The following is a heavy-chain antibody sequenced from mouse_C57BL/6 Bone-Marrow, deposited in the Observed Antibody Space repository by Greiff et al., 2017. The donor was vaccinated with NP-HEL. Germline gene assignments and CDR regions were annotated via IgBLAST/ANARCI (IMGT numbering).Heavy chain of an antibody. D-gene: IGHD2-4*01. CDR3: VRSEGLRRGFAY. CDR2: IRSKSNNYAT. CDR1: GFSFTTYA. Sequence: EVMLVESGGGLVQPKGSLKLSCAASGFSFTTYAMNWVRQAPGKGLEWVARIRSKSNNYATYYADSVKDRFTISRDDSESMLYLQMNNLKTEDTAMYYCVRSEGLRRGFAYWGQGTLVTVSA. V-gene: IGHV10-1*01. J-gene: IGHJ3*01.